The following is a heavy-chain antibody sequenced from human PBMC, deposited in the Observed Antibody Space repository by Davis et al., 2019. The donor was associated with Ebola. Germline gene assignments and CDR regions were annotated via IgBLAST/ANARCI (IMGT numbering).Heavy chain of an antibody. CDR2: INAGNGNT. CDR3: ARGLRFLEWLEYYYGMDV. CDR1: GYTFTSYA. V-gene: IGHV1-3*01. J-gene: IGHJ6*02. D-gene: IGHD3-3*01. Sequence: ASVKVSCKASGYTFTSYAMHWVRQAPGQRLEWMGWINAGNGNTKYSQKFQGRVTITRDTSASTVYMELSSLRSEDTAVYYCARGLRFLEWLEYYYGMDVWGQGTTVTVSS.